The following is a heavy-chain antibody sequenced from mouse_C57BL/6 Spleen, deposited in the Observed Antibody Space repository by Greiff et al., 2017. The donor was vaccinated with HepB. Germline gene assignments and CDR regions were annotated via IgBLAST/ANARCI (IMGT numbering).Heavy chain of an antibody. CDR3: ARGVITTVVATGYFDY. CDR1: GYTFTSYW. CDR2: IYPGSGST. D-gene: IGHD1-1*01. V-gene: IGHV1-55*01. J-gene: IGHJ2*01. Sequence: QVQLKQPGAELVKPGASVKMSCKASGYTFTSYWITWVKQRPGQGLEWIGDIYPGSGSTNYNEKFKSKATLTVDTSSSTAYMQLSSLTSEDSAVYYCARGVITTVVATGYFDYWGQGTTLTVSS.